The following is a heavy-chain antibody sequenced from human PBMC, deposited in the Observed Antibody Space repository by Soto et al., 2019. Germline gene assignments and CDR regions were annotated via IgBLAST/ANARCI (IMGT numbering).Heavy chain of an antibody. CDR1: GGSISSYY. Sequence: SETLSLTCTVSGGSISSYYLGWIRQPPGKGLEWIGSIYYSGSTYYNPSLKSRVTISVDTSKNQFSLKLSSVTAADTAVYYCAKGGSGSYSNAFDIWGQGTMVT. D-gene: IGHD3-10*01. J-gene: IGHJ3*02. CDR3: AKGGSGSYSNAFDI. V-gene: IGHV4-39*01. CDR2: IYYSGST.